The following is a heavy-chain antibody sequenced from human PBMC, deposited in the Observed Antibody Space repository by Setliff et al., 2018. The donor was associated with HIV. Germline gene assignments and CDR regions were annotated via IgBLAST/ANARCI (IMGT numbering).Heavy chain of an antibody. CDR2: INHSGST. V-gene: IGHV4-34*01. D-gene: IGHD2-2*01. CDR3: ARRGGEVLSAMQEVDS. CDR1: DGSLNGYF. Sequence: SETLSLTCSVYDGSLNGYFWSWIRQPPGKGLECIGEINHSGSTNYNPSLKSRVTISVDTSKNQFSLKLNSVTAADTGVYYCARRGGEVLSAMQEVDSWGQGTLVTVSS. J-gene: IGHJ4*02.